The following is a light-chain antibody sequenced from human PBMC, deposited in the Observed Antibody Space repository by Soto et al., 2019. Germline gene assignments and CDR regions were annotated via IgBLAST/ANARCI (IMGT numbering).Light chain of an antibody. CDR2: DAS. V-gene: IGKV1-5*01. CDR3: QQYNTYGLT. CDR1: QSVGNS. J-gene: IGKJ4*02. Sequence: DIQMTQSPSTLSASVGDRVSITCRASQSVGNSLAWYQQRPGKAPKLLIFDASTLESGVQSKFSGSGSDTEFTFTISSLQPDDSATYYCQQYNTYGLTFGGGTKVEIK.